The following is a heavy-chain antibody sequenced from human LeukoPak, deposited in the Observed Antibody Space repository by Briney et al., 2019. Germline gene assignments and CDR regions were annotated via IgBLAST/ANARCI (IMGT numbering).Heavy chain of an antibody. CDR2: IIPIFGTA. Sequence: GASVKVYCKASGGTFSSYAISWVRQAPGQGLEWMGGIIPIFGTANYAQKFQGRVTITADESTSTAYMELSSLRSEDTAVYYCASDPGSGSYYYWGQGTLVTVSS. CDR1: GGTFSSYA. D-gene: IGHD1-26*01. V-gene: IGHV1-69*13. CDR3: ASDPGSGSYYY. J-gene: IGHJ4*02.